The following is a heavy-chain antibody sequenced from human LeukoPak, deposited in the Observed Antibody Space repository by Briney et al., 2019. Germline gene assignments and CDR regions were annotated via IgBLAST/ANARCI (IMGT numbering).Heavy chain of an antibody. CDR3: VKGSGHDYFYLDY. CDR1: GFTFSSYW. V-gene: IGHV3-43*02. CDR2: VSGSGAIA. Sequence: GGSLRLSCAASGFTFSSYWMHWVRQAPGKGLEWVSAVSGSGAIAYYADSVKGRFTISRDNNKNSLHLQLTGLTTEDSALYYCVKGSGHDYFYLDYWGQGTLVTVSS. D-gene: IGHD5-12*01. J-gene: IGHJ4*02.